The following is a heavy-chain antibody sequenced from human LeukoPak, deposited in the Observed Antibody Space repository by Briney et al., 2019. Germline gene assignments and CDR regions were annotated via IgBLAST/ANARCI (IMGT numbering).Heavy chain of an antibody. Sequence: SETLSLTCAVYGGSFSDYYWSWIRQPPGKGLEWLGEINHSGSTNYNPSLNSRVTISVDTSKNQFSLKLNSITAADTAVYYCARGSDCGGDCYSLLNYWGRGTLVTV. CDR1: GGSFSDYY. D-gene: IGHD2-21*02. CDR2: INHSGST. CDR3: ARGSDCGGDCYSLLNY. V-gene: IGHV4-34*01. J-gene: IGHJ4*02.